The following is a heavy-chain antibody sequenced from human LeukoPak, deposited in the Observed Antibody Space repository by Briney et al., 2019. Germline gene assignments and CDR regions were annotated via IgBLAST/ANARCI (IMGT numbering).Heavy chain of an antibody. D-gene: IGHD5-12*01. CDR2: ISSSSSYI. Sequence: PGGSLRLSCAASGFTFSSYSMNWVRQAPGKGLEWVSSISSSSSYIYYADSVKGRFTISRDNAKNSLYLQMNSLRAEDTAVYYCARDLSDSGYDPGLYYFDYWGQGTLVTVSS. CDR1: GFTFSSYS. V-gene: IGHV3-21*01. CDR3: ARDLSDSGYDPGLYYFDY. J-gene: IGHJ4*02.